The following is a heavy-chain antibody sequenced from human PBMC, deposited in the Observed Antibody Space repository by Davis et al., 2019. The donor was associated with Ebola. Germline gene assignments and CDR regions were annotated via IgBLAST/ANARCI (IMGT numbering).Heavy chain of an antibody. Sequence: MPSETLSLTCAVYGGSFSGYYRSWIRQPPGKGLGWIGSIHDSGSTDYSPSLKSRVTIPVDTSKNQLSLNLRSVTAGDTAVYYCASFITYYYDGTTYSSPYYFDCWGQGTLVTVSS. CDR3: ASFITYYYDGTTYSSPYYFDC. CDR1: GGSFSGYY. J-gene: IGHJ4*02. D-gene: IGHD3-22*01. V-gene: IGHV4-34*01. CDR2: IHDSGST.